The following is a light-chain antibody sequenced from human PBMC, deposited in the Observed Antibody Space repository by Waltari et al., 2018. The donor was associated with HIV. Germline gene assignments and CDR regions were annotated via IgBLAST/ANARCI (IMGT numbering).Light chain of an antibody. CDR3: ASYTANDTVL. J-gene: IGLJ2*01. V-gene: IGLV2-14*03. Sequence: SGLTQPASLSGFPGQSLTISCTGAARDFYLYNFISWYQQHPGIDHNVILFIVDRRAAGLADRFAGSKSCNTASLTISGLPTEDEAIYYCASYTANDTVLFAGGTTVTVL. CDR2: IVD. CDR1: ARDFYLYNF.